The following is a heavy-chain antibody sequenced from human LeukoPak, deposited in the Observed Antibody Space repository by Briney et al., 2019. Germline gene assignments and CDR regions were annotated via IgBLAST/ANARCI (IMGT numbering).Heavy chain of an antibody. D-gene: IGHD6-13*01. V-gene: IGHV4-34*01. Sequence: SETLSLTCAVYGGSFSGYYWSWIRQPPGKGLEWIGEINHSGSTNYNPSLKSRVTISVDTSKNQFSLKLSSVTAADTAVYYCAREKGSSWYVGYWGQGTLVTVSS. CDR3: AREKGSSWYVGY. CDR2: INHSGST. CDR1: GGSFSGYY. J-gene: IGHJ4*02.